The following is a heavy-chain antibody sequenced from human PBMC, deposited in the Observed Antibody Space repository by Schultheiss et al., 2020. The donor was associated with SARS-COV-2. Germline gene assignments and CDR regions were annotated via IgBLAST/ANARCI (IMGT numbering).Heavy chain of an antibody. Sequence: LSLTCTVSGGSISSGDYYWSWIRQPPGKGLEWIGYIYYSGSTYYNPSLKSRVTISVDTSKNQFSLKLSSVTAADTAVYYCASLYNWNYVPGGSAKFDYWGQGTLVTVSS. D-gene: IGHD1-7*01. V-gene: IGHV4-30-4*01. CDR2: IYYSGST. CDR1: GGSISSGDYY. J-gene: IGHJ4*02. CDR3: ASLYNWNYVPGGSAKFDY.